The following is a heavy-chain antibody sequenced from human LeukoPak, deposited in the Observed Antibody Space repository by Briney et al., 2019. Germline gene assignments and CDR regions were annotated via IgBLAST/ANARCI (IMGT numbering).Heavy chain of an antibody. CDR3: ATIAAAGTGPFDY. J-gene: IGHJ4*02. Sequence: GRSLRLSCAASGFTFISFGMHWVRQAPGKGLEWVALISYDGSNKYYADSVKGRFTISRDNSKNTLYLQMNSLRAEDTAVYYCATIAAAGTGPFDYWGQGTLVTVSS. CDR2: ISYDGSNK. D-gene: IGHD6-13*01. CDR1: GFTFISFG. V-gene: IGHV3-30*03.